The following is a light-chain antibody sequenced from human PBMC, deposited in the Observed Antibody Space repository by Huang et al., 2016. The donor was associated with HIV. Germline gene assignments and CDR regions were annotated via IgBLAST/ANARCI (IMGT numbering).Light chain of an antibody. J-gene: IGKJ5*01. CDR3: QQRTIWPPIT. CDR1: QSGSSY. CDR2: DAS. Sequence: EVVLTQSPATLSLSPGERAPLPCRAGQSGSSYLAWYQQRPGQAPRLPIYDASNRATGSPDRFSGSGSGTDFTLTISSLEPEDFAVYYCQQRTIWPPITFGQGTRLEIK. V-gene: IGKV3-11*01.